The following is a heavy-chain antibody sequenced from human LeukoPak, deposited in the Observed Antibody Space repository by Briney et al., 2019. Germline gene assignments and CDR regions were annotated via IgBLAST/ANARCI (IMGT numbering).Heavy chain of an antibody. CDR1: GFTFSSYA. Sequence: QSGGSLRLSCAASGFTFSSYAMTWVRQAPGKGLEWVSTISEGDESTDYADSAKGRFSISRDNYTNTVNLQMKSLRVEDTAVYYCAKGRVTIFGVVNTNDARYYYMDVWGKGTTVTVSS. V-gene: IGHV3-23*01. J-gene: IGHJ6*03. CDR3: AKGRVTIFGVVNTNDARYYYMDV. CDR2: ISEGDEST. D-gene: IGHD3-3*01.